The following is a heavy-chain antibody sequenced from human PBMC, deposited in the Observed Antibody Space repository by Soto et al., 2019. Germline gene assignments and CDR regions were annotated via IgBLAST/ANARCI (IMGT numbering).Heavy chain of an antibody. J-gene: IGHJ6*02. Sequence: PGESLKISCRASGYRFPDYWIGWVRQMPGKGLEWVGIIYPGDSDTKYSPSFQGQVTISVDKSISSAYLQWSSLQASDTAMYYCARSEGIHAYCYGSDVWGQGTTVTVSS. CDR3: ARSEGIHAYCYGSDV. D-gene: IGHD2-21*01. CDR1: GYRFPDYW. CDR2: IYPGDSDT. V-gene: IGHV5-51*01.